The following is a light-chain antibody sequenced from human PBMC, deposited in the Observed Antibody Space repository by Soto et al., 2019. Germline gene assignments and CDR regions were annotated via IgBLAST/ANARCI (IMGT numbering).Light chain of an antibody. J-gene: IGKJ1*01. CDR1: QTISTF. CDR3: QQNYIPPPT. Sequence: DILLTQSPSSLSASVGDRVTITCRASQTISTFLNWYQQKPGKAPKPLIFAASSLQSEVPSRFSGSGSGTEFTLTISGLLPEDFATYYCQQNYIPPPTFGQGTKV. V-gene: IGKV1-39*01. CDR2: AAS.